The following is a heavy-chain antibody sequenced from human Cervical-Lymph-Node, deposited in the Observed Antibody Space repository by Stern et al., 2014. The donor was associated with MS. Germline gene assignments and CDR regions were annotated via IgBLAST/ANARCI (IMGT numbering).Heavy chain of an antibody. Sequence: VPLLESGGGVVQPGRSLRLSCAASGFTFSNSGMHWVRQAPGKGLEWGALIWYDGSNKYYGESVKVRFTISRDNSKKTLYLQMNSLRAEDTAVYYCARDDGSGYYYYDSWGQGILVTVSS. D-gene: IGHD3-22*01. CDR1: GFTFSNSG. J-gene: IGHJ4*02. V-gene: IGHV3-33*01. CDR2: IWYDGSNK. CDR3: ARDDGSGYYYYDS.